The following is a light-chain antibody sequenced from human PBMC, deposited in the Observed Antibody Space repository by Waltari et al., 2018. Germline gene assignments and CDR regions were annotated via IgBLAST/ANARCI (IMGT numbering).Light chain of an antibody. CDR1: TSDLGGYQY. Sequence: QSALTQPASVSGSPAQSITISCPGTTSDLGGYQYVSWYQQHPGKVPKVIIYEVSNRPSGVSNRFSGSKSGNTASLTISGLQAEDEADYYCSSFTTSYTRLFGGGTKLTVL. CDR3: SSFTTSYTRL. J-gene: IGLJ3*02. V-gene: IGLV2-14*01. CDR2: EVS.